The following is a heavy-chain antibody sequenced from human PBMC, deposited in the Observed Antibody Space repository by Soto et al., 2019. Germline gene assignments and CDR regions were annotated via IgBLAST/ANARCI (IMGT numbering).Heavy chain of an antibody. Sequence: GGSLRLSCAASGFTFSSYAMHWVRQAPGKGLEWVAVISYDGSNKYYADSVKGRFTISRDNSKNTLYLQMNSLRVEDTAVYYCARGEGYSSGYYYYGMDVWGQGTTVTVSS. CDR1: GFTFSSYA. CDR3: ARGEGYSSGYYYYGMDV. CDR2: ISYDGSNK. J-gene: IGHJ6*02. D-gene: IGHD6-19*01. V-gene: IGHV3-30*04.